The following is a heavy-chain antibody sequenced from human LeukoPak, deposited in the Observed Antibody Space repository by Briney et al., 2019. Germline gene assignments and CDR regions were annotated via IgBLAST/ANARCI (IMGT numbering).Heavy chain of an antibody. CDR1: GFTFSSYA. J-gene: IGHJ4*02. V-gene: IGHV3-23*01. CDR3: ARRLNPFYFDN. Sequence: TGGSLRLSCAASGFTFSSYAMSWVRQAPGKGLEWVSAISGSGGSTYYADSVKGRFTISRDISKNTLYLQMNSLTAEDTAAYYCARRLNPFYFDNWGQGTLVTVSS. CDR2: ISGSGGST. D-gene: IGHD6-25*01.